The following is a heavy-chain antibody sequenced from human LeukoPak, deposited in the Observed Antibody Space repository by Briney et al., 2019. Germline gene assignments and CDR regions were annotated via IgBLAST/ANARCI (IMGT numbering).Heavy chain of an antibody. J-gene: IGHJ3*02. CDR2: INSDGSST. CDR1: GFTFSSYW. CDR3: ARVGTLPDDALDM. Sequence: PGGSLRLSCAASGFTFSSYWMHWVRQAPGKGLVWVSRINSDGSSTSYADSVKGRFTISRDNAKNTLYLQMNSLRAEDTAVYYCARVGTLPDDALDMWGQGTMVTVSS. V-gene: IGHV3-74*01. D-gene: IGHD1-26*01.